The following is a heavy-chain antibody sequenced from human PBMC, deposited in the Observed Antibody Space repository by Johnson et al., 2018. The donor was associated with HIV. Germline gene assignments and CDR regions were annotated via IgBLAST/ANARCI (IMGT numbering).Heavy chain of an antibody. J-gene: IGHJ3*02. CDR2: INWNGGRT. CDR3: AKDILAAAGSDAFDI. CDR1: GFTVNSNY. V-gene: IGHV3-20*04. D-gene: IGHD6-13*01. Sequence: EVQLVESGGGLIQPGGSLRLSCAASGFTVNSNYMSWVRQAPGTGLEWVTGINWNGGRTGYADSVKGRFPISRDNAKNSRYLQINSLRAEDTALYYCAKDILAAAGSDAFDIWGQGTMVTVSS.